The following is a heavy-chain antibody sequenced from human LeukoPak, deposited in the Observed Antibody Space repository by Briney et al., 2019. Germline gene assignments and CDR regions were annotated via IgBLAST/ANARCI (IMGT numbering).Heavy chain of an antibody. Sequence: GGPLRLSCAASGFTFSSYAMHWVCQAPGKGLEWVAVISYDGSNKYYADSVKGRFTISRDNSKNTLYLQMNSLRAEDTAVYYCARDLEYYDSSGYFDYRGQGTLVTVSS. CDR1: GFTFSSYA. CDR2: ISYDGSNK. D-gene: IGHD3-22*01. V-gene: IGHV3-30*04. CDR3: ARDLEYYDSSGYFDY. J-gene: IGHJ4*02.